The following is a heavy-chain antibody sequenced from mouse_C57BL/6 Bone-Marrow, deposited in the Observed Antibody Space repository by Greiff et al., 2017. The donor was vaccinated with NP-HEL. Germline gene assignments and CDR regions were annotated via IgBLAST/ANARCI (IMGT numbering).Heavy chain of an antibody. D-gene: IGHD1-1*01. CDR2: IRNTANNPAT. CDR3: TRRVYYYGSSSDRGAMDY. CDR1: GFTFSDAW. Sequence: EVKLMESGGGLVQPGGSMKLSCAASGFTFSDAWMDWVRQSPEKGLEWVAEIRNTANNPATYYAVSVQGRFTISRDASKSSVYLQMNSLRAEYTGIYYCTRRVYYYGSSSDRGAMDYWGQGTSVTVSS. V-gene: IGHV6-6*01. J-gene: IGHJ4*01.